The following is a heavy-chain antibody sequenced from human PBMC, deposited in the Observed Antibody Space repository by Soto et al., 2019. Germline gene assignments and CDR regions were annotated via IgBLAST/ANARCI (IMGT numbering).Heavy chain of an antibody. CDR3: AKESYGSGSYYNA. D-gene: IGHD3-10*01. CDR2: ISTNGGST. V-gene: IGHV3-64*04. Sequence: PGGSLRLSCSASGFTFSSYAMHWVRQAPGKGLEYVSSISTNGGSTHYADSVKGRFTISRDNSKNTLYLQMNSLRAEDTAVYYCAKESYGSGSYYNAWGQGTLVTVSS. CDR1: GFTFSSYA. J-gene: IGHJ4*02.